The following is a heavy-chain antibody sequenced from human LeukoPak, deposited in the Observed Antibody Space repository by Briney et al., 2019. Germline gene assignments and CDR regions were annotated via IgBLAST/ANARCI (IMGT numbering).Heavy chain of an antibody. V-gene: IGHV1-8*01. D-gene: IGHD6-19*01. Sequence: ASVKVSCKASGYTFASHDIIWVRQATGQGLEYMGWLRTDNDDAGYAEKFQGRVNLTRDTSTSTAYMELNSLTFDDTAVYYCAKVPRGGGWHLDYWGQGTLVTVSS. J-gene: IGHJ4*02. CDR3: AKVPRGGGWHLDY. CDR2: LRTDNDDA. CDR1: GYTFASHD.